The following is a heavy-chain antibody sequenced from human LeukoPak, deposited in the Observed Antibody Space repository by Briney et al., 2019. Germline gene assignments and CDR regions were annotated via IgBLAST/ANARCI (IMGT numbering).Heavy chain of an antibody. Sequence: ASVKVSCKASGYTFTGYYMHWVRQAPGQGLEWMGWINPNSGGTNYAQKFQGRVTMTRDTSISTAYMELSRLRSDDTAMYYCAREGITMVRSPFDPWGQGTLVTVSS. V-gene: IGHV1-2*02. CDR2: INPNSGGT. CDR1: GYTFTGYY. CDR3: AREGITMVRSPFDP. J-gene: IGHJ5*02. D-gene: IGHD3-10*01.